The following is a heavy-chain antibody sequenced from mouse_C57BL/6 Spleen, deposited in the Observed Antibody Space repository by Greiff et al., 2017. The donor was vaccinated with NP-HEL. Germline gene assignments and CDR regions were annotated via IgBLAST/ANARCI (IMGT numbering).Heavy chain of an antibody. Sequence: QVQLQQPGAELVMPGASVKLSCKASGYTFTSYWMHWVKQRPGQGLEWIGEIDPSDSYTNYNQKFKGKSTLTVDKSSSTAYMQLSSLTSEDSAVYYCARRLPYAMYYWGQGASVTVSS. CDR1: GYTFTSYW. CDR3: ARRLPYAMYY. CDR2: IDPSDSYT. J-gene: IGHJ4*01. D-gene: IGHD2-2*01. V-gene: IGHV1-69*01.